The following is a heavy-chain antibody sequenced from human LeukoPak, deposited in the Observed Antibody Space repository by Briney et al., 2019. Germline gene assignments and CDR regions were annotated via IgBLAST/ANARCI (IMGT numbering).Heavy chain of an antibody. CDR1: GFTFSNYW. J-gene: IGHJ4*02. CDR2: IKQDGSEK. V-gene: IGHV3-7*01. CDR3: ARIGYRSSSFDY. D-gene: IGHD6-13*01. Sequence: GESLRLSCAASGFTFSNYWMSWVRQAPGKGLEWVANIKQDGSEKDYVDFMKGRFTISRDNAKNSVYLQVNSLRAEDTAVYHCARIGYRSSSFDYWGQGTLVTVPS.